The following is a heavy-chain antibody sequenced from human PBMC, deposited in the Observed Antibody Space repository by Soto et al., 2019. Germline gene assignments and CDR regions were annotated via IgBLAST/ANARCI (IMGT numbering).Heavy chain of an antibody. CDR3: TTDSGMSPYSFDY. V-gene: IGHV3-15*01. CDR1: GFTFSKAW. D-gene: IGHD1-26*01. Sequence: PGWSRRLSWATSGFTFSKAWVGWVRQAPWKGLEWVGRIMSKTDGGTTDYAAPVKGRFTISRDDSKSTLYLQMNSLKTEDTAFYYCTTDSGMSPYSFDYWGQGTLVTVSS. J-gene: IGHJ4*02. CDR2: IMSKTDGGTT.